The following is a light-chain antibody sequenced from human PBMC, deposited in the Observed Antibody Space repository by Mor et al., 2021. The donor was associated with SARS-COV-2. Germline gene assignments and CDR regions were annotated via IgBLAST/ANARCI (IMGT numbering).Light chain of an antibody. CDR2: GAS. J-gene: IGKJ1*01. CDR3: QQYNNWRT. Sequence: LSCRASQSVSSNLAWYQQKPGQAPRLLIYGASTSGSGSGTEFTLTISSLQSEDFAVYYCQQYNNWRTFGQGTKVEIK. V-gene: IGKV3-15*01. CDR1: QSVSSN.